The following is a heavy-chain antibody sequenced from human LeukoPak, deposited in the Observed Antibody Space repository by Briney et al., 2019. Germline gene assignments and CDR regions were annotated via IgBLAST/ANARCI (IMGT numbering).Heavy chain of an antibody. CDR3: ARERYFDWLFVEADP. V-gene: IGHV4-39*07. D-gene: IGHD3-9*01. CDR2: IYYSGST. CDR1: GGSISSSSYY. Sequence: SETLSLTCTVAGGSISSSSYYWGWIRQPPGKGLEWIGSIYYSGSTYYNPSLKSRVTISVDTSKNQFSLKLSSVTAADTAVYYCARERYFDWLFVEADPWGQGTLVTVSS. J-gene: IGHJ5*02.